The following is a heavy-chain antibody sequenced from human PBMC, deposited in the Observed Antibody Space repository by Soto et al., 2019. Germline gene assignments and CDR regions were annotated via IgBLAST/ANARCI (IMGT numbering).Heavy chain of an antibody. V-gene: IGHV3-30-3*01. CDR2: ISYDGSNK. Sequence: QVQLVESGGGVVQPGRSLRLSCAASGFTFSSYAMHWVRQAPGKGLEWVAVISYDGSNKYYADSVKGRFTISRDNSKNTLYLQMNKMTAEETAVYYCARDPMGRYYGSGSYYFDYWGQGTLVTVSS. J-gene: IGHJ4*02. CDR3: ARDPMGRYYGSGSYYFDY. CDR1: GFTFSSYA. D-gene: IGHD3-10*01.